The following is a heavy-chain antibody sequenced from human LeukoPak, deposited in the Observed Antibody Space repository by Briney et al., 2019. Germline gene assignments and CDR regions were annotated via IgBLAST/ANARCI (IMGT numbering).Heavy chain of an antibody. CDR1: GFTFSSHA. CDR2: ISNNGGTT. J-gene: IGHJ6*02. Sequence: GGSLRLSCAASGFTFSSHAMNWVRQAPGKGLEWVSIISNNGGTTSYADSVKGRFTISRDNSKSTLYLQMNSLRAEDTAVYYCARDAVDTANAVWGQGTTVTVSS. V-gene: IGHV3-23*01. CDR3: ARDAVDTANAV. D-gene: IGHD5-18*01.